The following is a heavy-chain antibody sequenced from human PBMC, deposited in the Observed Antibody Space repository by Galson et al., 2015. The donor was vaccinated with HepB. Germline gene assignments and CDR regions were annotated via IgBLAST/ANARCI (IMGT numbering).Heavy chain of an antibody. V-gene: IGHV3-21*01. CDR1: GFTFSGYS. D-gene: IGHD6-19*01. CDR3: ARDRGVAGIIPYGMDV. Sequence: SLRLSCAASGFTFSGYSMNWVRQAPGKGLEWVSSISSSSSYIYYADSVKGRFTISRDNAKNSLYLQMNSLRAEDTAVYYCARDRGVAGIIPYGMDVWGQGTTVTVSS. CDR2: ISSSSSYI. J-gene: IGHJ6*02.